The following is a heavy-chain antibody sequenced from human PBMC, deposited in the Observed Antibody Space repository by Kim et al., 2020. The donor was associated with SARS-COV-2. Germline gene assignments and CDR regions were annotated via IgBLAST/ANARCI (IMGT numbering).Heavy chain of an antibody. CDR3: AKFPYGDPQYYFDS. V-gene: IGHV3-23*03. CDR2: LYGGFGTT. J-gene: IGHJ4*02. D-gene: IGHD4-17*01. CDR1: GFTFSSYA. Sequence: GGSLRLSCAASGFTFSSYAMSWVRQAPGKGLEWVSVLYGGFGTTFYADSVKGRFTISRDDSKNTLYLQMNSLRVEDTAVYYCAKFPYGDPQYYFDSWGQGTLVTVS.